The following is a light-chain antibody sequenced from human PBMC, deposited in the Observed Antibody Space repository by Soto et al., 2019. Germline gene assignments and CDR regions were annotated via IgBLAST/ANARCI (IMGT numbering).Light chain of an antibody. CDR1: QSVNNT. J-gene: IGKJ1*01. V-gene: IGKV3-15*01. Sequence: ILMTQSPATLSVSPGERATLSCRASQSVNNTLAWYQQKPGQAPRLLIYDASTRATGIPARFSGSGSGTEFTLTISGLQSEDFAVYYCQQYNNWPPCTFGQGTKVEIK. CDR2: DAS. CDR3: QQYNNWPPCT.